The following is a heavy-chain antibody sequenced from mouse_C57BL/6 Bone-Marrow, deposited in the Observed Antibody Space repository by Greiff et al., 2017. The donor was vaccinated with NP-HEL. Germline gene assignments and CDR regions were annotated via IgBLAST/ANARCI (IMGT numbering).Heavy chain of an antibody. CDR1: GYSFTDYN. V-gene: IGHV1-39*01. CDR3: ARRGGNYGWYFDV. Sequence: EVKLQESGPELVKPGASVQISCKASGYSFTDYNMNWVKQSNGKSLEWIGVINPNYGTTSYNQKFKGKATLTVDPSSSTAYMPLNSLTSEDSAVYYCARRGGNYGWYFDVWGTGTTVTVSS. J-gene: IGHJ1*03. D-gene: IGHD2-1*01. CDR2: INPNYGTT.